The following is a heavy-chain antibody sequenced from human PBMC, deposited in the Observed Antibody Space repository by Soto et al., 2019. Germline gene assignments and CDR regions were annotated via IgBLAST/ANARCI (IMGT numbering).Heavy chain of an antibody. J-gene: IGHJ3*02. D-gene: IGHD3-10*02. Sequence: QAQLVQSGAEVKKPGASANISCTASGYTFTRYNIHWVRQAPGQGLEWMGIIDTRGGSADYTPRFQGRVTMTRDTSAGTVYMELSSLGSEDTAVYYCARDLPRARVRSSFDIWGQGTLVTVSS. CDR3: ARDLPRARVRSSFDI. CDR2: IDTRGGSA. V-gene: IGHV1-46*01. CDR1: GYTFTRYN.